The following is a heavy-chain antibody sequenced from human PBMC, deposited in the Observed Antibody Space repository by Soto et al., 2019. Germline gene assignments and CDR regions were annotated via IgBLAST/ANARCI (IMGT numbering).Heavy chain of an antibody. CDR2: MNPNSGNT. CDR1: GYTFTSYD. J-gene: IGHJ4*02. Sequence: GPSVKVSCKASGYTFTSYDINWVRQATGQGLEWMGWMNPNSGNTGYAQKFQGRVTMTRNTSISTAYMELSSLRSEDTAVYYCARVWFGELSDYFDYWGQGTLVTVSS. V-gene: IGHV1-8*01. CDR3: ARVWFGELSDYFDY. D-gene: IGHD3-10*01.